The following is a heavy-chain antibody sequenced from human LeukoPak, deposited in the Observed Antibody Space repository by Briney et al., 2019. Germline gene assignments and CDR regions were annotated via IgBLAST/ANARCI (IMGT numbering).Heavy chain of an antibody. D-gene: IGHD6-13*01. CDR3: ARENYSSSSYAAFDI. Sequence: PSETLSLTCSVSGGSMNNYYWTWIRQSPGKGLEWIGYIYNSVSTNYNPSLKSRVTISVDASKNQFSLKLSSVTAADTAVYYCARENYSSSSYAAFDIWGQGTMVTVSS. CDR2: IYNSVST. J-gene: IGHJ3*02. CDR1: GGSMNNYY. V-gene: IGHV4-59*01.